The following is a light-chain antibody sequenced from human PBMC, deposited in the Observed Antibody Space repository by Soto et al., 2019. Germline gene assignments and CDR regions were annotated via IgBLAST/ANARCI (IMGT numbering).Light chain of an antibody. CDR1: TSYVGGYNY. Sequence: QAATTPLASASLYPGHANDISSNGTTSYVGGYNYVSWYQQHQGKTPKLLSYEVSNRPSGVSNRFSGSKSANTASLSISGLQAEDEVDYYCSSYTSGSNYYVCGPGTKVTV. CDR2: EVS. V-gene: IGLV2-14*01. J-gene: IGLJ1*01. CDR3: SSYTSGSNYYV.